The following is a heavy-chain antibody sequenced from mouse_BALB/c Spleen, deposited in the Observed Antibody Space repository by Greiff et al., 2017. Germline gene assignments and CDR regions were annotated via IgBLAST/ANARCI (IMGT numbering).Heavy chain of an antibody. Sequence: VQLQQPGAELVMPGASVKMSCKASGYTFTDYWMHWVKQSHGKSLEWIGRINPYNGDTFYNQKFKGKATLTVDKSSSTAHMELLSLTSEDSAVYYCGRSGGYYGAYWGQGTLVTVSA. V-gene: IGHV1-37*01. CDR1: GYTFTDYW. CDR3: GRSGGYYGAY. D-gene: IGHD1-1*01. J-gene: IGHJ3*01. CDR2: INPYNGDT.